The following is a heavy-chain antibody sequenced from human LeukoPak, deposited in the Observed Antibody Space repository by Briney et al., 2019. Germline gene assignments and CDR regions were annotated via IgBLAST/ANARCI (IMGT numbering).Heavy chain of an antibody. CDR2: INPNSGGT. D-gene: IGHD3-10*01. CDR3: AREGLLWFGDPPRTYDY. Sequence: ASVKVSCKASGYTFTGHYMHWVRQAPGQGLEWMGWINPNSGGTNYAQKFQGRVTMTRGTSISTAYMELSRLRSDDTAVYYCAREGLLWFGDPPRTYDYWGQGTLVTVSS. V-gene: IGHV1-2*02. CDR1: GYTFTGHY. J-gene: IGHJ4*02.